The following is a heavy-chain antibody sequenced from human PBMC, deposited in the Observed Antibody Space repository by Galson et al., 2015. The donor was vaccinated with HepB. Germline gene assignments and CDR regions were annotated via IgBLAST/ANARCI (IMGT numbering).Heavy chain of an antibody. D-gene: IGHD3/OR15-3a*01. CDR2: IHGNGDYT. CDR1: GFTFKNYG. J-gene: IGHJ4*02. CDR3: AKEGAEVGHPKPDS. V-gene: IGHV3-23*01. Sequence: SLRLSCAASGFTFKNYGMSWVRQAPGKGLEWVSGIHGNGDYTYYVESVKGRFTISRDNSKNALFLQMNSLRVDDTAIYYCAKEGAEVGHPKPDSWGQGIQVTASS.